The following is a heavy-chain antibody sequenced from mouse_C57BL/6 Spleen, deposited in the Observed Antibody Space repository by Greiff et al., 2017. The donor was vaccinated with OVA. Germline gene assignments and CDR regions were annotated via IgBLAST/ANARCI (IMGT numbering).Heavy chain of an antibody. J-gene: IGHJ4*01. CDR1: GYTFTDYE. CDR2: IDPETGGT. Sequence: QVQLKESGAELVRPGASVTLSCKASGYTFTDYEMHWVKQTPVHGLEWIGAIDPETGGTAYNQKFKGKAILTADKSSSTAYMELRSLTSEDSAVYYCTRERAGMDYRGQGTSVTVSS. CDR3: TRERAGMDY. V-gene: IGHV1-15*01.